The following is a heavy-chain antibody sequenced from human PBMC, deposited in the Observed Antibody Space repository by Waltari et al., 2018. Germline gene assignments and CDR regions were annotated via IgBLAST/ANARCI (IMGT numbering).Heavy chain of an antibody. CDR1: GYTFTDYY. D-gene: IGHD2-21*01. Sequence: EVQLVQSGAEVKKPGATVKISCKVSGYTFTDYYMHWVQQAPGKGLEWMGLVDPEDGETIYAGKFQGRVTITADTSASTAYMELSSLRSEDTAVYYCARDFRGAYCGGDCYSVWGQGTLVTVSS. CDR2: VDPEDGET. V-gene: IGHV1-69-2*01. J-gene: IGHJ4*02. CDR3: ARDFRGAYCGGDCYSV.